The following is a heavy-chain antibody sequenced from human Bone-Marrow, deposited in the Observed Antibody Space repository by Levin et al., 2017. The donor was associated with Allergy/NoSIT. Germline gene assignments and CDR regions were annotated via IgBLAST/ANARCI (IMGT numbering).Heavy chain of an antibody. J-gene: IGHJ4*02. D-gene: IGHD3-16*02. V-gene: IGHV3-21*01. CDR3: ARSPNYIWGSYRYWGDY. Sequence: GESLKISCAASGFTFSSYSMNWVRQAPGKGLEWVSSISSSSSYIYYADSVKGRFTISRDNAKNSLYLQMNSLRAEDTAVYYCARSPNYIWGSYRYWGDYWGQGTLVTVSS. CDR2: ISSSSSYI. CDR1: GFTFSSYS.